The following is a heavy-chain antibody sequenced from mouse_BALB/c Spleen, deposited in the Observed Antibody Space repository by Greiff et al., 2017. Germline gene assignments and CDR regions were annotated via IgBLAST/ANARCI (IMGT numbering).Heavy chain of an antibody. J-gene: IGHJ4*01. D-gene: IGHD2-14*01. CDR1: GYTFTDYA. CDR2: ISTYYGDA. V-gene: IGHV1S137*01. CDR3: ARNYRYGDAMDY. Sequence: QVQLQQSGAELVRPGVSVKISCKGSGYTFTDYAMHWVKQSHAKSLEWIGVISTYYGDASHNQKFKGKATMTVDKSSSTAYMELARLTSEDSAIYYCARNYRYGDAMDYWGQGTSVTVSS.